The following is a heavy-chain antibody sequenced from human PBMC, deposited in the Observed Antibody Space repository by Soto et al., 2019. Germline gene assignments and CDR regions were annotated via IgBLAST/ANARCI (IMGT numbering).Heavy chain of an antibody. J-gene: IGHJ4*02. CDR1: GGTFSSYA. Sequence: QVQLVQSGAEVKKPGSSVKVSCKDSGGTFSSYAISWVRQAPGQGLQWMGGIIPIFGTATYAQKFQCRVTLPADESTSTAYMELSSLRSEDTAVYYWARAPRGSYFVAYGGQGTVVTVSS. CDR2: IIPIFGTA. CDR3: ARAPRGSYFVAY. D-gene: IGHD1-26*01. V-gene: IGHV1-69*01.